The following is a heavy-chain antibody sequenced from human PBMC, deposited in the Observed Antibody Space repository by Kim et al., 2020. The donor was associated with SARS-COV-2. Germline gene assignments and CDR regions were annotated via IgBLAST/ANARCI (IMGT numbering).Heavy chain of an antibody. CDR3: ARTAVAGTSSY. CDR1: GGSISSSSYY. J-gene: IGHJ4*02. Sequence: SETLSLTCTVSGGSISSSSYYWGWIRQPPGKGLEWIGSIYYSGSTYYNPSLKSRVTISVDTSKNQFSLKLSSVTAADTAVYYCARTAVAGTSSYWGQGTLVTVSS. D-gene: IGHD6-19*01. CDR2: IYYSGST. V-gene: IGHV4-39*01.